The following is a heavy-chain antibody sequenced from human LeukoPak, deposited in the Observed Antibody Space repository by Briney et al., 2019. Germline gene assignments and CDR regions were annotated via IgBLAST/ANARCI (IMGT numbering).Heavy chain of an antibody. D-gene: IGHD3-3*01. CDR1: GFTFSSYS. V-gene: IGHV3-21*01. Sequence: GGSLRLSCAASGFTFSSYSMNWVRQAPGKGLEWVSSISSSSSYIYYADSVKGRFTISRDNAKNSLYLQMNSLIAEDTAVYYCATYYDFWSGYSPPFDYWGQGTLVTVSS. CDR3: ATYYDFWSGYSPPFDY. CDR2: ISSSSSYI. J-gene: IGHJ4*02.